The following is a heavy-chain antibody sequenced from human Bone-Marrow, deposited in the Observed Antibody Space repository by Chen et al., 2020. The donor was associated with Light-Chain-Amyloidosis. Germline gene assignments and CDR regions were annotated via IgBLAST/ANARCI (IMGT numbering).Heavy chain of an antibody. CDR1: GGTLRDYH. J-gene: IGHJ5*02. CDR3: ARGHSHDYDDYAFSVHPGSNWFDP. CDR2: IAHTGST. D-gene: IGHD4-17*01. V-gene: IGHV4-34*01. Sequence: QVQLQQWGAGLLKPSETLSLTCDFYGGTLRDYHWTWIRQPPGKGLEWIGEIAHTGSTIYNPSLKSRATISIDTSKNQFSLSLTSVSAADTAVYFCARGHSHDYDDYAFSVHPGSNWFDPWGQGTLVTVSS.